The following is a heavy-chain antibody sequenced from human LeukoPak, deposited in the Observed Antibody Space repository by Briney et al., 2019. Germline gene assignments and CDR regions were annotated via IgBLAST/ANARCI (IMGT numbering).Heavy chain of an antibody. Sequence: ASVKVSCKASGYTFTSYAMHWVRQAPGQRLEWMGWINAGNGNTKYSQKFQGRVTITRDTSASTAYMELSSLRSEDTAVYYCARGGPLRGYSGYDSYWGQGTLVTVSS. D-gene: IGHD5-12*01. CDR2: INAGNGNT. CDR3: ARGGPLRGYSGYDSY. V-gene: IGHV1-3*01. CDR1: GYTFTSYA. J-gene: IGHJ4*02.